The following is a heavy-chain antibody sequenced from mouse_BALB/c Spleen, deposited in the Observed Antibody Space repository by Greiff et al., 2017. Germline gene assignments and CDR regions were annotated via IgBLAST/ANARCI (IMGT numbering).Heavy chain of an antibody. CDR2: ISSGGSYT. V-gene: IGHV5-6-4*01. Sequence: EVKLMESGGGLVKPGGSLKLSCAASGFTFSSYTMSWVRQTPEKRLEWVATISSGGSYTYYPDSVKGRFTISRDNAKNTLYLQMSSLKSEDTAMYYCTREGYAPFAYWGQGTLVTVSA. CDR1: GFTFSSYT. J-gene: IGHJ3*01. CDR3: TREGYAPFAY.